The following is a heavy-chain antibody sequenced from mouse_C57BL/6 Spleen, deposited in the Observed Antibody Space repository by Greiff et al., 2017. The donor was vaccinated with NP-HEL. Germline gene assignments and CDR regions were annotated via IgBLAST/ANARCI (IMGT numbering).Heavy chain of an antibody. D-gene: IGHD1-1*01. CDR2: IWTGGGT. J-gene: IGHJ3*01. Sequence: VKLMESGPGLVAPSQSLSITCTVSGFSLTSYAISWVRQPPGKGLEWLGVIWTGGGTNYNSALKSRLSISKDNSKSQVFLKMNSLQTDDTARYYCARNYYGSSHPWFAYWGQGTLVTVSA. CDR1: GFSLTSYA. V-gene: IGHV2-9-1*01. CDR3: ARNYYGSSHPWFAY.